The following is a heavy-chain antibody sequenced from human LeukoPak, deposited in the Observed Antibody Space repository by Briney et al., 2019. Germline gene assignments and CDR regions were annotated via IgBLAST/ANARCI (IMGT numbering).Heavy chain of an antibody. J-gene: IGHJ4*02. D-gene: IGHD3-16*02. V-gene: IGHV1-8*02. CDR1: GYTFTSYA. CDR2: MNPNSGNT. CDR3: ARGNFRLGELSQDY. Sequence: GASVKVSCKASGYTFTSYAMNWVRQATGQGLEWMGWMNPNSGNTDYAQKFQGRVTMTRNTSISTAYMDLRSLRSEDTAVYYCARGNFRLGELSQDYWGQGTLVTVSS.